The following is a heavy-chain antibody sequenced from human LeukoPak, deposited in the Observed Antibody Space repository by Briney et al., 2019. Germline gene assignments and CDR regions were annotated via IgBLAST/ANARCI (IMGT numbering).Heavy chain of an antibody. CDR1: GGSFSGYY. J-gene: IGHJ6*03. CDR2: INHSGST. CDR3: ARDVSGYYHRISYYYYYMDV. V-gene: IGHV4-34*01. Sequence: SETLPLICAVYGGSFSGYYWSWIRQPPGKGLEWIGEINHSGSTNYNPSLKSRVTISVDTSKNQFSLKLSSVTAADTAVYYCARDVSGYYHRISYYYYYMDVWGKGTTVTLSS. D-gene: IGHD3-22*01.